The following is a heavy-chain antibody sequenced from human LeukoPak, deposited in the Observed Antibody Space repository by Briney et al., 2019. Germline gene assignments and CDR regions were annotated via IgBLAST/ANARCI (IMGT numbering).Heavy chain of an antibody. J-gene: IGHJ4*02. CDR3: ARRDPTTPKFDY. D-gene: IGHD1-14*01. CDR1: GFTFSNYV. V-gene: IGHV3-23*01. CDR2: TCGGGEST. Sequence: PGGSLRLSRTGSGFTFSNYVMSWVRQAPRKGREWVSGTCGGGESTYYIDSVKGRFIITRDNSKKTLYLQMNSLRAEDTAVYYCARRDPTTPKFDYWGQGTLVIVSS.